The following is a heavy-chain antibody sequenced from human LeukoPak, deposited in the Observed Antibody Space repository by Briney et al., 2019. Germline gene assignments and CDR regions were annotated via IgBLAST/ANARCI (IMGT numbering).Heavy chain of an antibody. Sequence: SVKVSCKASRGTFSSYAISWVRQAPGQGLEWMGRIIPIFGTANYAQKFQGRVTITTDESTSTAYMELSSLRSEDTAVYYCAVSRADSSGYYSDYWGQGTLVTVSS. CDR2: IIPIFGTA. CDR1: RGTFSSYA. V-gene: IGHV1-69*05. D-gene: IGHD3-22*01. J-gene: IGHJ4*02. CDR3: AVSRADSSGYYSDY.